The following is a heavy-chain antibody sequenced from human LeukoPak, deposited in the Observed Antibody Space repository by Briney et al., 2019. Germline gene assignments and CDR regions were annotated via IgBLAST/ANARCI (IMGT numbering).Heavy chain of an antibody. D-gene: IGHD5-24*01. V-gene: IGHV3-7*01. CDR2: IKQDGSEK. CDR3: ARDYRGGWKQLEDAFDI. J-gene: IGHJ3*02. CDR1: GFTFSSYS. Sequence: GGSLRLSCAASGFTFSSYSMNWVRQAPGKGLEWVANIKQDGSEKYYVDSVKGRFTISRDNAKNSLYLQMNSLRAEDTAVYYCARDYRGGWKQLEDAFDIWGQGTMVTVSS.